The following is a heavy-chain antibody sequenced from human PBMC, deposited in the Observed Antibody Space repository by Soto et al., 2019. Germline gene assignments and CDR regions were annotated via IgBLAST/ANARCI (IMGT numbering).Heavy chain of an antibody. CDR3: AKVREQWLANGYYFDY. J-gene: IGHJ4*02. CDR2: ISGSGGST. D-gene: IGHD6-19*01. Sequence: SLRLSCAASGFTFSSYAMSWVRQAPGKGLEWVSAISGSGGSTYYADSVKGRFTISRDNSKNTLYLQMNSLRAEDTAVYYCAKVREQWLANGYYFDYWGQGTLVTVS. CDR1: GFTFSSYA. V-gene: IGHV3-23*01.